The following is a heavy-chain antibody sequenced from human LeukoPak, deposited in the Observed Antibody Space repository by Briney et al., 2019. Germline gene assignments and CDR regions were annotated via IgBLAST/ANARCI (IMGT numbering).Heavy chain of an antibody. V-gene: IGHV4-4*02. CDR3: ARVFELGMNAVDI. CDR2: IYHTGIT. D-gene: IGHD7-27*01. J-gene: IGHJ3*02. CDR1: GGSISNRNW. Sequence: SGPTLVNPSGTMSLTCAISGGSISNRNWWSWVRQPPGKGLEWIGEIYHTGITKYSPSLKSRVTISVDTSKNQFSLNVTSVTAADTAIYYCARVFELGMNAVDIWGQGTMATVPS.